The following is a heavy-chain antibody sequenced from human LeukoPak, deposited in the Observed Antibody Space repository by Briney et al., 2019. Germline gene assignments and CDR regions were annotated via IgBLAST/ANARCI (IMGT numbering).Heavy chain of an antibody. Sequence: PGGSLRLSCAASGFTFSSYSMNWVRQAPGKGLEWVSSISSSSSYIYYADSVKGRFTISRDNAKNSLFLQMNSLRAEDTAVYYCARVWFGELLWDWFDPWGQGTLVTVSS. CDR1: GFTFSSYS. J-gene: IGHJ5*02. D-gene: IGHD3-10*01. CDR2: ISSSSSYI. CDR3: ARVWFGELLWDWFDP. V-gene: IGHV3-21*01.